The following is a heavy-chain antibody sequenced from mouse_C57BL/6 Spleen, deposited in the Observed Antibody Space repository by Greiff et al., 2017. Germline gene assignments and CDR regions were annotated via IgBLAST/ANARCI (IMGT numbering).Heavy chain of an antibody. CDR1: GYTFTSYW. CDR2: IHPNSGST. J-gene: IGHJ3*01. CDR3: AREGIYDGYPFAY. D-gene: IGHD2-3*01. Sequence: QVHVKQPGAELVKPGASVKLSCKASGYTFTSYWMHWVKQRPGQGLEWIGMIHPNSGSTNYNEKFKSKATLTVDKSSSTAYMQLSSLTSEDSAVYYCAREGIYDGYPFAYWGQGTLVTVSA. V-gene: IGHV1-64*01.